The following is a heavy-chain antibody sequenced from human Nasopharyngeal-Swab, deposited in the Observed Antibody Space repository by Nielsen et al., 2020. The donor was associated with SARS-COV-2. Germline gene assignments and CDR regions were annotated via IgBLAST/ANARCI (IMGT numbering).Heavy chain of an antibody. J-gene: IGHJ4*02. V-gene: IGHV1-46*01. CDR3: ARKQMWEYYFDY. D-gene: IGHD1-26*01. Sequence: WVRQAPGQGLEWMGIISPTGSVTMYAQNFQGRVTMTRDTSASTVYMELSSLRSEGTAVYYCARKQMWEYYFDYWGQGTLVTVSS. CDR2: ISPTGSVT.